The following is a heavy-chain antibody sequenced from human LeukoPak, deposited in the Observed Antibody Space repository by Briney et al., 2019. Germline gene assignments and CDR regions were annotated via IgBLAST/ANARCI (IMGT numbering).Heavy chain of an antibody. CDR3: ARDSATQPRDIVVVPAAMHYYYYYGMDV. D-gene: IGHD2-2*01. V-gene: IGHV3-30*04. CDR2: ISYDGSNK. Sequence: GGSLRLSCAASGFTFSSYAMHWVRQAPGKGLEWVAVISYDGSNKYYADSVKGRFTISRDNSKNTLYLQMNSLRAEDTAVYYCARDSATQPRDIVVVPAAMHYYYYYGMDVWAKGPRSPSPQ. J-gene: IGHJ6*04. CDR1: GFTFSSYA.